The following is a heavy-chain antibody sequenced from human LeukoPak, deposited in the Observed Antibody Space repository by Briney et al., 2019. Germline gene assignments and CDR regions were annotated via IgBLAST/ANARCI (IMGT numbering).Heavy chain of an antibody. CDR2: IYTSGST. J-gene: IGHJ6*03. CDR3: AREVWIRFSEYYYYYMDV. V-gene: IGHV4-4*07. CDR1: GGSISSYY. Sequence: SETLSLTCTVSGGSISSYYWSWIRQPAGKGLEWIGRIYTSGSTNYNPSLKSRVTMSVDTSKNQFSLKLSSVTAADTAVYYCAREVWIRFSEYYYYYMDVWGKGTTVTISS. D-gene: IGHD3-16*01.